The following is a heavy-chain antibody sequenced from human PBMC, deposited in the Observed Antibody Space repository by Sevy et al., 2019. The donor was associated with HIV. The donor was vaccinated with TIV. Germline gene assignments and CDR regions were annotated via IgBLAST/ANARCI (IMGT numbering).Heavy chain of an antibody. V-gene: IGHV3-21*01. D-gene: IGHD3-16*01. Sequence: GGSLRLSCAASGFTFNTYSMNWVRQAPGKGLEWVSSVSSDSMFIYYANSVKGRFTISRDNARNLLFLQMNTLRADDTAVYYCTSLGQLWLLKFWGQGALVTVSS. CDR3: TSLGQLWLLKF. J-gene: IGHJ4*02. CDR1: GFTFNTYS. CDR2: VSSDSMFI.